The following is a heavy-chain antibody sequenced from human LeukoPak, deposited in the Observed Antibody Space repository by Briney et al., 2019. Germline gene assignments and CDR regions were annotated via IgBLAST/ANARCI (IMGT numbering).Heavy chain of an antibody. V-gene: IGHV3-33*01. J-gene: IGHJ6*02. Sequence: GGSLRLFCAASGFTFSSFGMHWVRQAPGKGLEWVAVIWYDGSNKYYADSVKGRFTISRDNSKNTLYLQMNSLRAEDTAVYYCARDGDITPTDVWGQGTTVTVSS. D-gene: IGHD2-15*01. CDR3: ARDGDITPTDV. CDR1: GFTFSSFG. CDR2: IWYDGSNK.